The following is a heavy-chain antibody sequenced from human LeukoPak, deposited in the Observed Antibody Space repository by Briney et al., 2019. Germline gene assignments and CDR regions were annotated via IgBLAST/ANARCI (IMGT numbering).Heavy chain of an antibody. CDR1: GGSFSGYY. CDR2: SNHSGST. CDR3: ARGKRARSSWAPDYYYYGMDV. J-gene: IGHJ6*02. V-gene: IGHV4-34*01. D-gene: IGHD6-13*01. Sequence: SETLSLTCAVYGGSFSGYYWSWIRQPPGKGLEWIGESNHSGSTNYNPSLKSRVTISVDTSKNQFSLKLSSVTAADTAVYYCARGKRARSSWAPDYYYYGMDVWGQGTTVTVSS.